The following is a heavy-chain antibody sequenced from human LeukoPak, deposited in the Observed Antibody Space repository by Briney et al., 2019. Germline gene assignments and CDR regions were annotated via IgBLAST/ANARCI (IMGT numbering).Heavy chain of an antibody. D-gene: IGHD2-2*01. Sequence: PSETLSLTCAVYGGSFSGYYWSWIRQPPGKGLEWIGEINHSGSTNYNPSLKSRVTISVDTSKNQFSLKLSSVTAADTAVYYCARDYQLLFDDYYYGMDVWGQGTTVTVSS. CDR3: ARDYQLLFDDYYYGMDV. CDR1: GGSFSGYY. J-gene: IGHJ6*02. V-gene: IGHV4-34*01. CDR2: INHSGST.